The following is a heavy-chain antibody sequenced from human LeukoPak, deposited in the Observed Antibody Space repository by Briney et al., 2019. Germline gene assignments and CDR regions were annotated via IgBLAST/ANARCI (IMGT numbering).Heavy chain of an antibody. D-gene: IGHD3-10*01. Sequence: SGPTLVNPTETLTLTCTVSGFSLSNARMGVSWIRQPPGKALEWLAHIFSNDEKSYSTSLKSRLTIPKDTSKRKVVLTMTNMDPVDTATYYCARMRYYYGFDPWGQGTLVTVSS. V-gene: IGHV2-26*01. CDR1: GFSLSNARMG. CDR3: ARMRYYYGFDP. CDR2: IFSNDEK. J-gene: IGHJ5*02.